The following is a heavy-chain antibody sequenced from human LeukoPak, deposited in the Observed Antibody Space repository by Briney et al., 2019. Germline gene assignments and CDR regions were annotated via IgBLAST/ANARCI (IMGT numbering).Heavy chain of an antibody. CDR1: GGTFSSYA. D-gene: IGHD2-21*02. J-gene: IGHJ6*02. CDR2: IIPIFGTA. CDR3: ASTYCGGDCSPQYYYYYYGMDV. Sequence: SVKVSCKASGGTFSSYAISWMRQAPGQGLEWMGGIIPIFGTANYAQKFQGRVTIIADESTSTAYMELSCLRSEDTAVYYCASTYCGGDCSPQYYYYYYGMDVWGQGTTVTVSS. V-gene: IGHV1-69*13.